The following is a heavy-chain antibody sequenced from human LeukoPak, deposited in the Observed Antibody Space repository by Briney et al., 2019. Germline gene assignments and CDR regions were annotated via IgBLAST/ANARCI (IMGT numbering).Heavy chain of an antibody. CDR2: ISGSGGST. J-gene: IGHJ6*02. D-gene: IGHD6-6*01. V-gene: IGHV3-23*01. CDR1: GFTFSSYA. CDR3: AKDALLNSSSSDYYYYGMDV. Sequence: GGSLRLSCAASGFTFSSYAMSWVRQAPGKGLEWVSAISGSGGSTYYADSVKGRFTISRDNSKNTLYLQMNSLRAEDTAVYYCAKDALLNSSSSDYYYYGMDVWGQGTRSPSP.